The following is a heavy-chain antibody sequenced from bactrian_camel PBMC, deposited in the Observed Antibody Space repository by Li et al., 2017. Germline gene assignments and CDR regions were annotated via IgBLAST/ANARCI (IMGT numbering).Heavy chain of an antibody. V-gene: IGHV3S6*01. Sequence: HVQLVESGGGLVQPGGSLRLSCAASTYIHSTYCMGWFRQAPGKEREGVSAIDSDGTTAYAESVRGRFTISQDNAENTLYLQMNDLKPEDTARYYCHTTYQGEEYWGQGTQVTVS. CDR2: IDSDGTT. CDR3: HTTYQGEEY. D-gene: IGHD2*01. CDR1: TYIHSTYC. J-gene: IGHJ4*01.